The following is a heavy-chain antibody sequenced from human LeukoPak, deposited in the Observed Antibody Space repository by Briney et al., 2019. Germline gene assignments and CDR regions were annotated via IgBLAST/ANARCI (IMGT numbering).Heavy chain of an antibody. CDR2: IKQDGSEK. Sequence: HPGGSLRLSCAASGFTFSSYWMSWVRQAPGKGLEWVANIKQDGSEKYYVDSMKGRFTISRDNAKNSLYLQMNSLRAEDTAVYYCAREGSDYYDQNWYFDLWGRGTLVRVSS. D-gene: IGHD3-22*01. V-gene: IGHV3-7*01. J-gene: IGHJ2*01. CDR3: AREGSDYYDQNWYFDL. CDR1: GFTFSSYW.